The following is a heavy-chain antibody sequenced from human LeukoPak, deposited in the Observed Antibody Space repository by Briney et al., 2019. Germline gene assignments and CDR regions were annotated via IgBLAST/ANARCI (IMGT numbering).Heavy chain of an antibody. CDR2: INNDGRTT. CDR1: GFTFSNNW. J-gene: IGHJ4*02. D-gene: IGHD3-22*01. Sequence: GGSLRLSCAASGFTFSNNWMHCVRHAPGKGLVWVSRINNDGRTTTYADSVKGRFTISRDNAKNTLYLQMNSLRAEDTAVYYCAMIKEGWGQGTLVTVSS. CDR3: AMIKEG. V-gene: IGHV3-74*01.